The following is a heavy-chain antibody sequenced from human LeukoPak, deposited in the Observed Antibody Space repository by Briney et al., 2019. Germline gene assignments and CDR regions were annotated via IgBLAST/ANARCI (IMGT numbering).Heavy chain of an antibody. V-gene: IGHV3-30-3*01. CDR3: AAGESYYYGSGSPSGFDP. CDR1: GFTFSSYA. CDR2: ISYDGSNK. Sequence: GRSLRLSCAASGFTFSSYAMHWVRQAPGKGLEWVAVISYDGSNKYYADSVKGRFTISRDNSKNTLYLQMNSLRAEDTAVYYCAAGESYYYGSGSPSGFDPWGQGTLVTVSS. D-gene: IGHD3-10*01. J-gene: IGHJ5*02.